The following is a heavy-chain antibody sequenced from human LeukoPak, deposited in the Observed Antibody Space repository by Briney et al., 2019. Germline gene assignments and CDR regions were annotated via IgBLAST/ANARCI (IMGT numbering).Heavy chain of an antibody. CDR2: MNPNSGNT. V-gene: IGHV1-8*01. CDR1: GYTFTSYD. J-gene: IGHJ4*02. Sequence: ASVKVSCKASGYTFTSYDINWVRQATGQGLEWMGWMNPNSGNTGYAQRFQGRVTMTRNTSISTAYMELSSLRSEDTAVYYCARDLRCSSTSCSSIWGQGTLVTVSS. D-gene: IGHD2-2*01. CDR3: ARDLRCSSTSCSSI.